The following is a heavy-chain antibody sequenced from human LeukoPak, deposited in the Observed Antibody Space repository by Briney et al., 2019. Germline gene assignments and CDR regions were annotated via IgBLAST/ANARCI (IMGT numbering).Heavy chain of an antibody. CDR2: IYYSGST. J-gene: IGHJ5*02. V-gene: IGHV4-59*01. CDR3: ARGLVYYDFWSGTHNWFDP. CDR1: GGSISSYY. Sequence: SETLSLTCTVSGGSISSYYWSWIRQPPGKGLEWIRYIYYSGSTNYNPSLKSRVTISVDTSKNQFSLKLSSVTAADTAVYYCARGLVYYDFWSGTHNWFDPWGQGTLVTVSS. D-gene: IGHD3-3*01.